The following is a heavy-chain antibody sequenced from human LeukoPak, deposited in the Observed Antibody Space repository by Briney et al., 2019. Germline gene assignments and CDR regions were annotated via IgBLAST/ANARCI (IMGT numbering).Heavy chain of an antibody. J-gene: IGHJ5*02. CDR3: ARGLNYYGSGSYYNSNWFDP. CDR1: GGSMSSNNW. D-gene: IGHD3-10*01. Sequence: PSETLSLTCAVSGGSMSSNNWWSWVRQPPGKGLEWIGEIYHSGSTNYNPSLKSRVTISVDKSKNQFSLKLSSVTAADTAVYYCARGLNYYGSGSYYNSNWFDPWGQGTLVTVSS. CDR2: IYHSGST. V-gene: IGHV4-4*02.